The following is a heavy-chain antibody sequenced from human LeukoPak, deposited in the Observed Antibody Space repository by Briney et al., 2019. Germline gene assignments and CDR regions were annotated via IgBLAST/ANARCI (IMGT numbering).Heavy chain of an antibody. CDR1: GGSFSGYY. V-gene: IGHV4-34*01. Sequence: SETLSLTCAVYGGSFSGYYWSWIRQPPGKGLEWIGEINHSGSTNYNPSLKSRVTISVDTSNNQFSLKLSSVTAADTAVYYCARHGRLGNFYDDSGYRPSTIFDYWGQGTLVTVSS. D-gene: IGHD3-22*01. J-gene: IGHJ4*02. CDR3: ARHGRLGNFYDDSGYRPSTIFDY. CDR2: INHSGST.